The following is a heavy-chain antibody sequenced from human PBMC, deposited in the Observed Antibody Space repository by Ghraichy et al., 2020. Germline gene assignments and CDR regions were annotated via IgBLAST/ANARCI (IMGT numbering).Heavy chain of an antibody. J-gene: IGHJ6*02. CDR2: ISYDGSNK. V-gene: IGHV3-30*03. D-gene: IGHD6-13*01. CDR1: GFTFSRYG. CDR3: ARVQQQLVSYYYYGMDV. Sequence: GGSLRLSCAASGFTFSRYGMHWVRQAPGKGLEWVAVISYDGSNKYYADSVKGRFTISRDNSKNTLYLQMNSLRAEDTAVYYCARVQQQLVSYYYYGMDVWGQGTTVTVSS.